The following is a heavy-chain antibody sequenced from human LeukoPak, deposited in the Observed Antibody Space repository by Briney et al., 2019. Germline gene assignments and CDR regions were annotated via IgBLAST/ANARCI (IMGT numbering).Heavy chain of an antibody. D-gene: IGHD6-19*01. CDR3: AKDTSSGWPRGPYYFDY. V-gene: IGHV3-23*01. Sequence: GGSLRLSCAASGFTFSSYAVSWVRQAPGKGLEWVSAISGSGGSTYYADSVKGRFTISRDNSKNTLYLQMNSLRAEDTAVYYCAKDTSSGWPRGPYYFDYWGQGTLVTVSS. CDR1: GFTFSSYA. J-gene: IGHJ4*02. CDR2: ISGSGGST.